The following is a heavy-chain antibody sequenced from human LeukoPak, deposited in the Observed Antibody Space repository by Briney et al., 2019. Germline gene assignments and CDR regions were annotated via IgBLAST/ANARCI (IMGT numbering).Heavy chain of an antibody. CDR3: ARGGTRGYSPVDY. Sequence: GGSLRLSCVASGFTFSSFWMNWVRQAPGKGLEWVANIKQDGSERNYVDSVKGRSTISRDNAKNSLFLQMNSLRVEDTAVYYCARGGTRGYSPVDYWGQGILVTVSS. V-gene: IGHV3-7*03. J-gene: IGHJ4*02. D-gene: IGHD5-18*01. CDR2: IKQDGSER. CDR1: GFTFSSFW.